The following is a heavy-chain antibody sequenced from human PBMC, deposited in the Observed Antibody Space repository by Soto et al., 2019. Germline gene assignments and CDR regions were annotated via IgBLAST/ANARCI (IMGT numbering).Heavy chain of an antibody. CDR1: GFTFSSYA. D-gene: IGHD1-26*01. J-gene: IGHJ4*02. CDR2: ISGSSNEI. V-gene: IGHV3-21*06. CDR3: ARAVGGRFY. Sequence: GGSLRLSCAASGFTFSSYAMSWVRQAPGKGLEWVSTISGSSNEIYYADSVKGRFTISRDNAKNSLYLQMNSLRVEDTAVYYCARAVGGRFYWGQGTQVTVSS.